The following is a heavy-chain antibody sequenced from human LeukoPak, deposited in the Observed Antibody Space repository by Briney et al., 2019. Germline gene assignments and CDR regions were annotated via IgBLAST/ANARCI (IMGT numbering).Heavy chain of an antibody. CDR2: ISYDGSNK. V-gene: IGHV3-30*18. CDR1: GFTFSSYG. Sequence: GGSLRLSCAASGFTFSSYGMHWVRQAPGKGLEWVAVISYDGSNKYYADSVKGRFTISRDNSKNTLYLQMNSLRAEDTAVYYCAKFGQQLVPAPFDYWGQGTLVTVSS. J-gene: IGHJ4*02. CDR3: AKFGQQLVPAPFDY. D-gene: IGHD6-13*01.